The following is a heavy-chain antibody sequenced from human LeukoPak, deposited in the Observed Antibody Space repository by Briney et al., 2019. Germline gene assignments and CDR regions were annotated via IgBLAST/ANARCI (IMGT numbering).Heavy chain of an antibody. D-gene: IGHD3-3*01. J-gene: IGHJ4*02. CDR3: ARQEFYDSSFDY. Sequence: ASLKISCKGSGYSSTSYWIGWVRQMPGKGLEWMGIIYPGDSDTRYSPSFQGQVTISADKSISTAYLQWSSLKASDTAMYYCARQEFYDSSFDYWGQGTLVTVSS. CDR2: IYPGDSDT. V-gene: IGHV5-51*01. CDR1: GYSSTSYW.